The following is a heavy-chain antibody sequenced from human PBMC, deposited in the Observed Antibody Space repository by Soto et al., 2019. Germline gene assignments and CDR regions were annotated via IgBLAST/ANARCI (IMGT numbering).Heavy chain of an antibody. Sequence: GGSLRLSCAASGFTFDDYAMHWVRQVPGKGLEWVSGISWNSGGIAYADSVRGRFTISRDNAKNSLYLQMNSLRAEDTALYYCAKDILHYNGSGNYPDYWGQGT. CDR3: AKDILHYNGSGNYPDY. CDR1: GFTFDDYA. CDR2: ISWNSGGI. V-gene: IGHV3-9*01. D-gene: IGHD3-10*01. J-gene: IGHJ4*02.